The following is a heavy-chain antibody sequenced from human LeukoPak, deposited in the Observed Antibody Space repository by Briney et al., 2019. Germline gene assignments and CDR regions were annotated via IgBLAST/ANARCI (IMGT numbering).Heavy chain of an antibody. CDR2: IKQDGSEI. Sequence: GGSLRLSCVAYGFTFSHYWMTWVRQAPGKEPEWVANIKQDGSEIFYVDSVRGRFTISRDNAKDSLYLQMNNLRAEDTAVYYCAKDLCYYDSSGYYGDAFDIWGQGTMVTVSS. V-gene: IGHV3-7*03. D-gene: IGHD3-22*01. CDR1: GFTFSHYW. J-gene: IGHJ3*02. CDR3: AKDLCYYDSSGYYGDAFDI.